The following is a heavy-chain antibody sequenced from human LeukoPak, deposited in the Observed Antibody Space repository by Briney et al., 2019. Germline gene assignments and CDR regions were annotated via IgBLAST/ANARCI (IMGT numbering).Heavy chain of an antibody. J-gene: IGHJ4*02. Sequence: GPSLRLSCSASGFAFSGREMAWVRQAPGKGLEWVLYISSNGKTILHADSVKGRITISRDNAKKSLYLQLGGLRVEDSAFYYCVRASYTGFDLHFDQWGQGTLVTVSS. CDR2: ISSNGKTI. D-gene: IGHD5-12*01. CDR3: VRASYTGFDLHFDQ. CDR1: GFAFSGRE. V-gene: IGHV3-48*03.